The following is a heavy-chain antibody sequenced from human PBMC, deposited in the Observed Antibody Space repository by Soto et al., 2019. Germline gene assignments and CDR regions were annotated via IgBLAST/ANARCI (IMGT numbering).Heavy chain of an antibody. CDR3: ARSTRDTKFDP. Sequence: ASETLSLTCTVSGGSISSGDYYWSWIRQPPGKGLEWIGYIYYSGSTYYNPSLKSRVTISVDTSKNQFSLKLSSVTAADTAVFYCARSTRDTKFDPWGQGTLVTVS. J-gene: IGHJ5*02. D-gene: IGHD2-2*01. CDR2: IYYSGST. V-gene: IGHV4-30-4*01. CDR1: GGSISSGDYY.